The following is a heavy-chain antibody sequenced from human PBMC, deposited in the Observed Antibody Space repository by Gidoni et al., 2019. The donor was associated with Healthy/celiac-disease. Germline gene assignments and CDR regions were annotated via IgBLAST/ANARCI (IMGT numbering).Heavy chain of an antibody. CDR3: ARDPESVAGTKNWYFDL. CDR2: INVGNGNT. V-gene: IGHV1-3*01. J-gene: IGHJ2*01. CDR1: GYTFTSYA. D-gene: IGHD6-19*01. Sequence: QVQLVQSGAEVKKPGASVKVSCKASGYTFTSYAMHWVRQAPGQRLEWMGWINVGNGNTKYSQKFQGRVTITRDTSASTAYMELSSLRSEDTAVYYCARDPESVAGTKNWYFDLWGRGTLVTVSS.